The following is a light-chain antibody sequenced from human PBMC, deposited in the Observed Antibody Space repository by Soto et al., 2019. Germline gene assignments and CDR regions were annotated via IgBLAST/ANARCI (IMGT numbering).Light chain of an antibody. CDR3: QQSYSTHT. J-gene: IGKJ4*01. CDR2: AAS. V-gene: IGKV1-39*01. Sequence: DIQMTQSPSSLSASVGDRVTITCRASQSISSYLNWYQQKPGKAPKLLIYAASSLQSGVPSRFSGSGSGIDFTLTISSLQPEDFATYYCQQSYSTHTFGGGTKVEIK. CDR1: QSISSY.